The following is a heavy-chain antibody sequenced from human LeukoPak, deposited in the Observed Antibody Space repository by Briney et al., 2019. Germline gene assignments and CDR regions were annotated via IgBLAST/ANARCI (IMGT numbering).Heavy chain of an antibody. CDR3: AKNGDRGAYCTGGTCYPYFYYYMDV. CDR1: GFTFSSYG. Sequence: GGTLRLSCAASGFTFSSYGMSWVRQAPGKGLEWVSAISATGGTTYYADSVKGRFTISRDNSKNTLYLQMNSLRAEDTAIYYCAKNGDRGAYCTGGTCYPYFYYYMDVWGKGTTVTI. D-gene: IGHD2-15*01. V-gene: IGHV3-23*01. CDR2: ISATGGTT. J-gene: IGHJ6*03.